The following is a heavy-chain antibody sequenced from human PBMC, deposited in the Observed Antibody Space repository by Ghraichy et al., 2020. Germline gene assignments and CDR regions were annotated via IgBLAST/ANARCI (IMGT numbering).Heavy chain of an antibody. CDR2: ITGNGGNT. D-gene: IGHD5/OR15-5a*01. CDR1: GFTFSNYA. CDR3: VKDRIVSTMVGYFDY. Sequence: GGSLRLSCSASGFTFSNYAMHWVRQAPGKGMEYLSGITGNGGNTYYADSVKGRFTISRDNSQSTLYLQMSSLRAEDTAVYYCVKDRIVSTMVGYFDYWGQGTLVTVSS. V-gene: IGHV3-64D*06. J-gene: IGHJ4*02.